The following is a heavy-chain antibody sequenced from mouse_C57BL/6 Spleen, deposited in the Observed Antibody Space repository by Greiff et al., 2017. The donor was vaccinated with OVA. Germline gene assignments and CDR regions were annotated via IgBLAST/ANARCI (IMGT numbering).Heavy chain of an antibody. D-gene: IGHD1-1*01. CDR3: ARYYLYAMDY. V-gene: IGHV3-6*01. J-gene: IGHJ4*01. CDR2: ISYDGSN. Sequence: EVKLMESGPGLVKPSQSLSLTCSVPGYSITSGYYWNWIRQFPGNKLEWMGYISYDGSNNYNPSLKNRISITRDTSKNQFFLKLNSVTTEDTATYYCARYYLYAMDYWGQGTSVTVSS. CDR1: GYSITSGYY.